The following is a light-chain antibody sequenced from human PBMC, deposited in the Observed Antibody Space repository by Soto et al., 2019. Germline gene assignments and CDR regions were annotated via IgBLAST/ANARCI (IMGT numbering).Light chain of an antibody. CDR2: EVS. CDR1: SSDIGAYKF. J-gene: IGLJ2*01. Sequence: QSALTQPPSASGSPGQSVAISCTGTSSDIGAYKFVSWYQQHPGKAPKLIIYEVSIRPSGVPDRSSGSKSGNTASLTVSGLLAEDEADYYCSLYAGTNSVVFGGGTKLTVL. CDR3: SLYAGTNSVV. V-gene: IGLV2-8*01.